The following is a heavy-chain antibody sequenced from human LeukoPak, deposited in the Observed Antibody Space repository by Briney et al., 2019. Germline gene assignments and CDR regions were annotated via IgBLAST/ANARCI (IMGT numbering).Heavy chain of an antibody. V-gene: IGHV3-33*01. CDR2: IWYDGSNK. Sequence: PGRSLRLSCAASGFTFSSYGMHWVRQAPGKGLEWVAVIWYDGSNKYYADSVKGRFTISRDNSKNTLYLQMNSLRAEDTAVYYCARTSDRPYSSSWYYFDYWGQGTLVTVSS. J-gene: IGHJ4*02. D-gene: IGHD6-13*01. CDR3: ARTSDRPYSSSWYYFDY. CDR1: GFTFSSYG.